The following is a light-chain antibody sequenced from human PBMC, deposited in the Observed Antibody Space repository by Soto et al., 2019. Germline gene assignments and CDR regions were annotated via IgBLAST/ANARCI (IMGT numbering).Light chain of an antibody. Sequence: QSALTQHPSASGSPGQSVYISFTGTSSDIGGYNYVSWYQQHPGKAPKLMIYEVTKRPSVVPDRFSGSKSGNTASLTVSGLQDEDESDYYCSLYAGRNNLVFVGGTKVTVL. CDR2: EVT. CDR1: SSDIGGYNY. CDR3: SLYAGRNNLV. J-gene: IGLJ2*01. V-gene: IGLV2-8*01.